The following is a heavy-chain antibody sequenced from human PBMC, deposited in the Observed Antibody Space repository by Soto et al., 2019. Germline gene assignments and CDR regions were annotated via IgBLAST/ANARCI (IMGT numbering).Heavy chain of an antibody. J-gene: IGHJ4*02. CDR3: ARGLHQVGATSSPEIDY. V-gene: IGHV1-69*01. Sequence: QVQLVQSGAEVKKPGSSVKVSCKASGGTFSSYAISWVRQAPGQGLEWMGGIIPIFGTANYAQKFQGRVTITADEYTSTAYMELSSLRSEDTAVYYCARGLHQVGATSSPEIDYWGQGTLVTVSS. D-gene: IGHD1-26*01. CDR1: GGTFSSYA. CDR2: IIPIFGTA.